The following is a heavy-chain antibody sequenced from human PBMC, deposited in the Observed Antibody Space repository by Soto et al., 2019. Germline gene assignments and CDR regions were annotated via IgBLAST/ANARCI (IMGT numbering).Heavy chain of an antibody. D-gene: IGHD2-15*01. V-gene: IGHV4-39*01. CDR1: NASISSDSYY. CDR2: ISYSGST. CDR3: ARHTPAISISDH. Sequence: SETMSLNCTISNASISSDSYYWGWTLQSPEKGLEWIASISYSGSTYYNPTLKSRLIISVDTSKNQFSLKLSSVTAADTAVYYCARHTPAISISDHWGQGTLVTVS. J-gene: IGHJ4*02.